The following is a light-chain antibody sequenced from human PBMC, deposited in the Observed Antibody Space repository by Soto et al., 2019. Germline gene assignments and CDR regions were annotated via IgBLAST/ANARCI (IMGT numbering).Light chain of an antibody. CDR2: EVT. CDR3: SSYAGSNNWV. J-gene: IGLJ3*02. CDR1: NTAVGDYNY. Sequence: SALTQPPSASGSPGQTVIIPCTGTNTAVGDYNYVSWYQQHPGKAPKLVIYEVTKRPSGVPDRFSGSKSGNTASLTVSGLQAEDEADYYCSSYAGSNNWVFGGGTKLTVL. V-gene: IGLV2-8*01.